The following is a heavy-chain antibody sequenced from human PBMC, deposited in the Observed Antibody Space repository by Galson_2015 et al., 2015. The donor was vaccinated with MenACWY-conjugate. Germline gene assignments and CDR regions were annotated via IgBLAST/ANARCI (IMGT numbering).Heavy chain of an antibody. Sequence: SETLSLTCTVSGGSIRNYYWSWIRQPPGKALEWIGYMYYSETPRYNPSLKSRVTISVDTSRDQFSLKLSSVTAADTAVYYCASGGTHPRRFLQWIAPGAQGTLVTASS. V-gene: IGHV4-59*01. CDR1: GGSIRNYY. CDR3: ASGGTHPRRFLQWIAP. CDR2: MYYSETP. J-gene: IGHJ5*02. D-gene: IGHD1-26*01.